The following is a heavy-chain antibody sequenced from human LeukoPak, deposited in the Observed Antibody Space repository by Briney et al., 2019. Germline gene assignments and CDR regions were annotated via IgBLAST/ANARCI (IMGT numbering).Heavy chain of an antibody. Sequence: GGSLRLSCVASGFTFSNYAMSLVRQAPGKGLEWVSVMSGSGDITYYADSVKGRFTISRDNSKNTLYLQMNSLRAEDTAVYYCAKDSIVAAVQGYFDSWGQGTLVTVSS. CDR1: GFTFSNYA. CDR3: AKDSIVAAVQGYFDS. D-gene: IGHD1-26*01. J-gene: IGHJ4*02. CDR2: MSGSGDIT. V-gene: IGHV3-23*01.